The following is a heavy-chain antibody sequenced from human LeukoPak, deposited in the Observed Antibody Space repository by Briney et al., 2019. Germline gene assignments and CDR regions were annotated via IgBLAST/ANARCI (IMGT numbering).Heavy chain of an antibody. CDR2: IKQDGREK. CDR3: ARDLGYDSSSYYY. D-gene: IGHD3-22*01. J-gene: IGHJ4*02. V-gene: IGHV3-7*01. Sequence: GGSLRLSCAASGFTFSSYWMTWVRQAPGKGLGWVANIKQDGREKYYVDSVKGRFTISRDNAKNSLFLQMNSLRAEDTAVYYCARDLGYDSSSYYYWGQGTLVTVSS. CDR1: GFTFSSYW.